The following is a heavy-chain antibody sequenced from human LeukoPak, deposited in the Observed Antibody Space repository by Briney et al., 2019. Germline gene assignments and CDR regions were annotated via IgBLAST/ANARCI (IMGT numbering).Heavy chain of an antibody. Sequence: PSETLSLTCAVSGYSISSGYYWGWIRQPPGKGLEWIGHFYSSTRTTYNPSLESRVTISGDTAKNQFSLKLDSVTAADTAVYFCARCMSELDYGDYAYYYHMDVWGKGTTVTVSS. J-gene: IGHJ6*04. V-gene: IGHV4-38-2*01. CDR1: GYSISSGYY. CDR3: ARCMSELDYGDYAYYYHMDV. D-gene: IGHD4-17*01. CDR2: FYSSTRT.